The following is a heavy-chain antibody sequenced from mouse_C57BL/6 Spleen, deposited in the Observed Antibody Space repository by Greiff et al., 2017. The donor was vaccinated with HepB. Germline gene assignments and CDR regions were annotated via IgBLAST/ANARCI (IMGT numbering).Heavy chain of an antibody. Sequence: VQLQESGPGLVQPSQCLSITCTVSGFSLTSYGVHWVRQSPGKGLEWLGVMWRGGSTDYNAAFMSRLSITKDNAKSQVFFKMNSLQADDTAIYYYANNLVYDGYPFAYWGQGTLVTVSA. CDR2: MWRGGST. J-gene: IGHJ3*01. CDR3: ANNLVYDGYPFAY. CDR1: GFSLTSYG. D-gene: IGHD2-3*01. V-gene: IGHV2-5*01.